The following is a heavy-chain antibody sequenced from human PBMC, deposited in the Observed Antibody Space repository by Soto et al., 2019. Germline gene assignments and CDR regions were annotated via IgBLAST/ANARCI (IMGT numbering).Heavy chain of an antibody. D-gene: IGHD3-3*01. Sequence: PSETLSLTCTVSGGSISSGDYCWSWIRQPPGKGLEWIGYIYYSGSTYYNPSLKSRVTISVDTSKNQFSLKLSSVTAADTAVYYCARERFTIFGVVTQNYYYYGMDVWGQGTTVTVSS. J-gene: IGHJ6*02. CDR1: GGSISSGDYC. V-gene: IGHV4-30-4*01. CDR3: ARERFTIFGVVTQNYYYYGMDV. CDR2: IYYSGST.